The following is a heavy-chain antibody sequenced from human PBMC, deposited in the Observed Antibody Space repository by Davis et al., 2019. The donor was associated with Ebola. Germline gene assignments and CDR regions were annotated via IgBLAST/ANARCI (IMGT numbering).Heavy chain of an antibody. V-gene: IGHV1-3*01. D-gene: IGHD4-17*01. CDR3: ARDYGDYGSYFDY. CDR2: INAGTGNT. J-gene: IGHJ4*02. CDR1: GYTFTSYA. Sequence: AASVKVSCKASGYTFTSYAMHWVRQAPGQRLEWMGWINAGTGNTNYSQKFQGRVSITGDTSASTAYMELTGLRSEDTAVYYCARDYGDYGSYFDYWGQGTLVTVSS.